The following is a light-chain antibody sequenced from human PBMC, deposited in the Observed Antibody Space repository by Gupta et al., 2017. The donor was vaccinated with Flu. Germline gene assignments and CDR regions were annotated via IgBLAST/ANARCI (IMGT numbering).Light chain of an antibody. CDR1: NIRSKS. V-gene: IGLV3-21*02. Sequence: SVLTQPPLLSVAPGATARVTRGGNNIRSKSVHWYQQRPGQAPVLVIYDDSDRPCGIPERFSGSSSWNTATLTISRVEAEDEADYFCQVWVSDSDHYVFGAGTKVTVL. CDR2: DDS. CDR3: QVWVSDSDHYV. J-gene: IGLJ1*01.